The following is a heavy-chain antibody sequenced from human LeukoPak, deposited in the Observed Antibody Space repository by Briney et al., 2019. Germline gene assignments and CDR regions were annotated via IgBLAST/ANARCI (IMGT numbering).Heavy chain of an antibody. D-gene: IGHD3-10*01. CDR1: GGTFSSYA. Sequence: GSSVKVSCKASGGTFSSYAISWVRQAPGQGLEWMGGIIPIFGTANYAQKFQGRVTITTDESTSTAYMELSSLRLQDTAVSYCARCTMATLYYSYSMDVWGKGTTVTVSS. CDR2: IIPIFGTA. J-gene: IGHJ6*03. CDR3: ARCTMATLYYSYSMDV. V-gene: IGHV1-69*05.